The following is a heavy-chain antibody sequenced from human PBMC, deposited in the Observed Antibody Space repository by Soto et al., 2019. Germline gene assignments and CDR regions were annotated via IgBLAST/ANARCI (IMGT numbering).Heavy chain of an antibody. CDR1: GFTFSSYG. V-gene: IGHV3-30*19. Sequence: ESGGGVVQPGRSLRLSCAASGFTFSSYGMHWVRQAPGKGLEWVAVIWYDGSNKYYADSVKGRFTISRDNSKNTLYLQMNSLRAEDTAVYYCASVDTAMGPFDYWGQGTLVTVSS. CDR3: ASVDTAMGPFDY. CDR2: IWYDGSNK. J-gene: IGHJ4*02. D-gene: IGHD5-18*01.